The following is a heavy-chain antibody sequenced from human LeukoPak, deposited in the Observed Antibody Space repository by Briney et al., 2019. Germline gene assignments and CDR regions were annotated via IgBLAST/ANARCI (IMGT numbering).Heavy chain of an antibody. J-gene: IGHJ4*02. D-gene: IGHD6-19*01. Sequence: GGSLRLSCAASGFTFSSYGMSWVRQAPGKGLAWVSVISGSGDRTYYADSVKGRFTISRDNSKNTLYLQMNSLRAEDTALYYCAKDISSGWTRSFDYWGQGTLVTVSS. CDR2: ISGSGDRT. CDR3: AKDISSGWTRSFDY. V-gene: IGHV3-23*01. CDR1: GFTFSSYG.